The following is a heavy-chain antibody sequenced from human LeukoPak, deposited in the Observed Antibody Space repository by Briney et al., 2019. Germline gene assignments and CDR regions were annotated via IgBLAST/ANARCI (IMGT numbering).Heavy chain of an antibody. CDR1: GFTFSSYS. CDR2: ISSSSGYL. D-gene: IGHD3-22*01. Sequence: GGSLRLSCAASGFTFSSYSMNWVRQAPGKGLEWVSAISSSSGYLYYADSVKGRFTISRDNAKNSLYLQMNSLRAEDTAVYYCARGTLPDYFDSLDDAFDIWGQGTMVTVSS. J-gene: IGHJ3*02. V-gene: IGHV3-21*06. CDR3: ARGTLPDYFDSLDDAFDI.